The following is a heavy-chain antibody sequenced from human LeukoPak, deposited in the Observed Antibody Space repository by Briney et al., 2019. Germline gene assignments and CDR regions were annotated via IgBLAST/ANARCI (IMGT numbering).Heavy chain of an antibody. D-gene: IGHD5-24*01. Sequence: PGGSLRLSCGASGFTFRTSWMNWVRQAPGKGLEWVASINPDGSEKYSVDSVKGRFTISRDNAKNSLYLQMNSLRAEDTAVYYCARGRRDGYKFEAFDIWGQGTMVTVSS. V-gene: IGHV3-7*01. CDR1: GFTFRTSW. CDR2: INPDGSEK. CDR3: ARGRRDGYKFEAFDI. J-gene: IGHJ3*02.